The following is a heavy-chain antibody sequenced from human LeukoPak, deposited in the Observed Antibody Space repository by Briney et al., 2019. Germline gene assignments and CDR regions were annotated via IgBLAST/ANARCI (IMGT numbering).Heavy chain of an antibody. V-gene: IGHV3-23*01. CDR2: ISGSGTGT. CDR1: GFTFSSYA. D-gene: IGHD6-19*01. CDR3: AKGGYSSGCRNYFHY. J-gene: IGHJ4*02. Sequence: PGGSLRLSCAASGFTFSSYAMSWVRQAPGKGLEWVSTISGSGTGTYYADSVKGRFTISRDNSKYTLYLQMNSLRADDTAVYYCAKGGYSSGCRNYFHYWGQGTLVTVSS.